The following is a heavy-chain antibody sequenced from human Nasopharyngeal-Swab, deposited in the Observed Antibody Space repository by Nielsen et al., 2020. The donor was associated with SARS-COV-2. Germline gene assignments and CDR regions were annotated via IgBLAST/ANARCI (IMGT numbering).Heavy chain of an antibody. V-gene: IGHV1-8*01. D-gene: IGHD1-26*01. CDR2: MNPHTGNT. CDR1: GYTFTSHD. CDR3: ARGVGGYFDL. J-gene: IGHJ2*01. Sequence: ASVKVSCKASGYTFTSHDINWVREATGQGLEWMGWMNPHTGNTGSAQKFQGRVSMTRNTSKSTAYMELSSLRSGDTAVYYCARGVGGYFDLWGRGTLVTVSS.